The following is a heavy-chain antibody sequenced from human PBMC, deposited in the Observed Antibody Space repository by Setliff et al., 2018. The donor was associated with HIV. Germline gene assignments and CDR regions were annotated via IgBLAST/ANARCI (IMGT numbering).Heavy chain of an antibody. V-gene: IGHV3-48*04. J-gene: IGHJ2*01. CDR1: GFTFNNDA. CDR3: ARERYYYDTSGYTYWYFDL. D-gene: IGHD3-22*01. CDR2: ISSSGTTI. Sequence: PGGSLRLSCAASGFTFNNDAMSWVRQAPGKGLEWISYISSSGTTIYYADSVKGRFTISRDNSKNTLYLQMNSLRAEDTAVYYCARERYYYDTSGYTYWYFDLWGRGTLVTVSS.